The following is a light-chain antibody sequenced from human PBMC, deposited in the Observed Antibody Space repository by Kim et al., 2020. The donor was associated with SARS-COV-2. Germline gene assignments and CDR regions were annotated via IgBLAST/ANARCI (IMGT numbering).Light chain of an antibody. CDR2: EVS. CDR1: SRDVGGYNY. Sequence: GQAFTISCTGTSRDVGGYNYVSWYQQHPGKAPKLMIYEVSKRPSGVPDRFSGSKSGNTASLTVSGLQAEDEAVYYCSSYAGSNNWVFGGGTQLTVL. V-gene: IGLV2-8*01. J-gene: IGLJ3*02. CDR3: SSYAGSNNWV.